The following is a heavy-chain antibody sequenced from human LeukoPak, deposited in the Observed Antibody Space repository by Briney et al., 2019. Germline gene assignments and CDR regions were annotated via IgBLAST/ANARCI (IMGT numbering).Heavy chain of an antibody. V-gene: IGHV4-59*01. CDR1: GGSISSYY. Sequence: PSETLSLTCTVSGGSISSYYWSWLRQPPGKGLEWIGYIYYSGSTNYNPSPKSRVTISVDTSKNQFSLKLSSVTAADTAVYYCARIGHEDYYFDYWGQGTLVTVSS. CDR2: IYYSGST. CDR3: ARIGHEDYYFDY. J-gene: IGHJ4*02.